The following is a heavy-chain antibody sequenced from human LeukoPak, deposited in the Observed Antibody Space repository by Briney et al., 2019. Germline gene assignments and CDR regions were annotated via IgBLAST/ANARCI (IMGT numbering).Heavy chain of an antibody. J-gene: IGHJ6*03. CDR2: IYYSGST. Sequence: SETLSLTCAVSGGSLSSYYWSWIRQPPGKGLEWIGYIYYSGSTNYHPSLKSRVTISVDTSKYQFSLKLSSVTAADTAVYYCARLPIVVVPAAIKDYYYYMDVWGKGTTVTVSS. CDR1: GGSLSSYY. CDR3: ARLPIVVVPAAIKDYYYYMDV. V-gene: IGHV4-59*12. D-gene: IGHD2-2*02.